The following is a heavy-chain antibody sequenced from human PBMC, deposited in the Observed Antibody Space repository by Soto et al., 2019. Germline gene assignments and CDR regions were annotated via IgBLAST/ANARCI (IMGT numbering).Heavy chain of an antibody. CDR2: INSGNGNT. J-gene: IGHJ5*02. CDR1: GYIFNNHA. CDR3: ARDQAGTGWYVDWFDP. D-gene: IGHD6-19*01. V-gene: IGHV1-3*01. Sequence: QGQLVQSGAEVKKPGASVKVSCKASGYIFNNHAIHWVRQAPGQRFEWMGWINSGNGNTKYSEDFEGRVTFTGATVATTVYMELTSLTSEDSAIYYCARDQAGTGWYVDWFDPWGQGTLVVVSS.